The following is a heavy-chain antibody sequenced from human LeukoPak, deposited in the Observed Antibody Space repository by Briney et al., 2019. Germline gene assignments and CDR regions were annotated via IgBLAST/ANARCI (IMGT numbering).Heavy chain of an antibody. CDR3: ARGWGIYDY. D-gene: IGHD2-21*01. CDR1: GGSFSGYY. Sequence: SETLSLTCAVYGGSFSGYYWSWIRQPPGKGLEWIGEINHSGSTNYNPSLKSRVTISVDTSKNQFSLKLSSVTAADTAVYYCARGWGIYDYWGRGTLVSVSS. J-gene: IGHJ4*02. CDR2: INHSGST. V-gene: IGHV4-34*01.